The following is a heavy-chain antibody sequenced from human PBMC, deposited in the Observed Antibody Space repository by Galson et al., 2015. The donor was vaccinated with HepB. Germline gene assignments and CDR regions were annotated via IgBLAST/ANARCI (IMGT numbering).Heavy chain of an antibody. D-gene: IGHD3-16*01. J-gene: IGHJ6*02. CDR1: GFSFSGYS. Sequence: SLRLSCAASGFSFSGYSMNWVRQAPGKGLEWVSSISSSSRYIDYAGSVKGRFTVSRDNAKNSLYLQMNSLRAEDTAVYYCARDLVQWGGPDYYYYYGMDAWGQGTTVTVSS. CDR2: ISSSSRYI. V-gene: IGHV3-21*01. CDR3: ARDLVQWGGPDYYYYYGMDA.